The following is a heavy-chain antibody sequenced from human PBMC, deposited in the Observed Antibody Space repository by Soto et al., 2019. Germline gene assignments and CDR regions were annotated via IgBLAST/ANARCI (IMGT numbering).Heavy chain of an antibody. CDR3: AKDHAKLLGAFDI. CDR2: IKSKTDGGTT. Sequence: PGGSLRLSCAASGFTFSNAWMSWVRQAPGKGLEWVGRIKSKTDGGTTDYAAPVKGRFTISRDDSKNTLYLQMNSLRAEDTAVYYCAKDHAKLLGAFDIWGQGTMVTVSS. CDR1: GFTFSNAW. V-gene: IGHV3-15*01. J-gene: IGHJ3*02. D-gene: IGHD2-21*02.